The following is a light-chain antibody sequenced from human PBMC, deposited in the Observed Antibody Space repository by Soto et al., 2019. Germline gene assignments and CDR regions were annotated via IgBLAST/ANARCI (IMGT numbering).Light chain of an antibody. Sequence: DIVMTQSPDSLAVSLGERATINCRSSRSVLYDSDNKNYLAWYQQKPGQPPKLLTYWASTRQSGVPDRFSGSGSETEFTLTISSLQAEDVAVYYCQQYFSTPLTFGGGTKVEIK. V-gene: IGKV4-1*01. CDR3: QQYFSTPLT. CDR1: RSVLYDSDNKNY. CDR2: WAS. J-gene: IGKJ4*01.